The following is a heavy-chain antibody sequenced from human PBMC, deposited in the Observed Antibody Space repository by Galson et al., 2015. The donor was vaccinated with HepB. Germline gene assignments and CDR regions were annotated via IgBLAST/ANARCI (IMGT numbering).Heavy chain of an antibody. D-gene: IGHD6-19*01. V-gene: IGHV4-39*01. J-gene: IGHJ6*02. CDR2: IYYSGST. CDR1: GGSISSSSYY. CDR3: ARTMYSSGWYGLGSDYYYYGMDV. Sequence: ETLSLTCTVSGGSISSSSYYWGWIRQPPGKGLEWIGSIYYSGSTYYNPSLKSRVTISVDTSKNQFSLKLSSVTAADTAVYYCARTMYSSGWYGLGSDYYYYGMDVWGQGTTVTVSS.